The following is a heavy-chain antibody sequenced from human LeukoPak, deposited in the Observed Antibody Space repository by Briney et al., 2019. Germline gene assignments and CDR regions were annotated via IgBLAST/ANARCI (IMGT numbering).Heavy chain of an antibody. CDR1: GFTFTNYA. CDR3: TKVRLSNLYYYYGMDV. D-gene: IGHD2-21*02. V-gene: IGHV3-23*01. Sequence: SGGSLRLSCAASGFTFTNYAMNWVRQAPGKGLEWLSAISSSGGTTCYAGSVKGRFTISRDNSRNTLYLQMNSLRVADTAVYFCTKVRLSNLYYYYGMDVWGQGTTVTVSS. CDR2: ISSSGGTT. J-gene: IGHJ6*02.